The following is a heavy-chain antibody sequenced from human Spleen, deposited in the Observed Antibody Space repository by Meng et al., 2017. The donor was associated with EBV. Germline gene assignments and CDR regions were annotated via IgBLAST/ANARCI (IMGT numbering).Heavy chain of an antibody. D-gene: IGHD1-26*01. CDR3: ARLYSGNHPIDDY. V-gene: IGHV1-3*01. J-gene: IGHJ4*02. CDR1: GYTLTTYP. Sequence: QGQLLQSGAEVKKPAAPLKVSCKDSGYTLTTYPIHLVRQAPGQGLEWMGWINPGSGNAKYSQKFQGRVNITTDTSASTTYMEMRSLRSEDTAVYYCARLYSGNHPIDDYWGQGTLVTVSS. CDR2: INPGSGNA.